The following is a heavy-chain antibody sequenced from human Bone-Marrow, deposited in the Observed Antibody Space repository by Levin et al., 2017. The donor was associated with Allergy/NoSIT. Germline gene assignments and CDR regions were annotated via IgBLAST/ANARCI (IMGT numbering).Heavy chain of an antibody. V-gene: IGHV1-2*02. CDR3: ARDRLRYCSGGSCYSFYYYYYGMDV. J-gene: IGHJ6*02. CDR2: INPNSGGT. CDR1: GYTFTGYY. Sequence: ASVKVSCKASGYTFTGYYMHWVRQAPGQGLEWMGWINPNSGGTNYAQKFQGRVTMTRDTSISTAYMELSRLRSDDTAVYYCARDRLRYCSGGSCYSFYYYYYGMDVWGQGTTVTVSS. D-gene: IGHD2-15*01.